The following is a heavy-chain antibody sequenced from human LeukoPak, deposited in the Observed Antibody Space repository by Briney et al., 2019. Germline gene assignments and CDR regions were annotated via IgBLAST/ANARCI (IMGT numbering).Heavy chain of an antibody. V-gene: IGHV3-49*04. Sequence: GGSLRLSCTASGFTFGDYAMSWVRQAPGKGLEWVGFIRSKAYGGTTEYAASVKGRFTISRDGSKSIAYLQMNSLKTDDTAVYYCTRGDWNYGNAFDIWGQGTMVTVSS. CDR1: GFTFGDYA. CDR3: TRGDWNYGNAFDI. CDR2: IRSKAYGGTT. D-gene: IGHD1-7*01. J-gene: IGHJ3*02.